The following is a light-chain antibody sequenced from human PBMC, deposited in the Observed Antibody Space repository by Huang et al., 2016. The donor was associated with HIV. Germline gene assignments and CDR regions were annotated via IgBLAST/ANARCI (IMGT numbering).Light chain of an antibody. Sequence: IVMTQSPATLSVSPGERATLSCRASQRISSNLAWYQQKPGQAPRLRIYGASTRATGIPARFSGSGSGTEFTLTISSLQSEDFAVYYCQQNNNRYTFGQGTKLEIK. CDR2: GAS. J-gene: IGKJ2*01. CDR1: QRISSN. V-gene: IGKV3-15*01. CDR3: QQNNNRYT.